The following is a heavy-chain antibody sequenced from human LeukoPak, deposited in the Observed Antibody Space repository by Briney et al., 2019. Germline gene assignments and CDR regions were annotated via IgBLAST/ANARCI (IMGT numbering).Heavy chain of an antibody. CDR3: AGSITARYLAY. Sequence: PSETLSLTCTVSGGSINSYYWSWIRQPPGKGLEWIGYIYYSGSTNYNPSLKSRVTISVDTSKNQFSLKLSSVTAADTAVYYCAGSITARYLAYWGQGTLVTVSS. J-gene: IGHJ4*02. CDR2: IYYSGST. CDR1: GGSINSYY. D-gene: IGHD6-6*01. V-gene: IGHV4-59*01.